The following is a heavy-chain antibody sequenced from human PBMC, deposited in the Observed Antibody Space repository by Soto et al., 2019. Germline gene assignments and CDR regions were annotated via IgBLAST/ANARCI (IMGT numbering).Heavy chain of an antibody. Sequence: QVQLQESGPGLVKPSQTLSLTCAVSGGSISSGDYWSWIRQPPGKGLEWIGNIYYSGSTYYNPSLKRRVNISVDTSKNQFSLKLSSVTAADTAIYYCARDTVVNYYYYGLDVWGQGTTVTVSS. CDR1: GGSISSGDY. J-gene: IGHJ6*02. D-gene: IGHD2-15*01. CDR2: IYYSGST. V-gene: IGHV4-30-4*01. CDR3: ARDTVVNYYYYGLDV.